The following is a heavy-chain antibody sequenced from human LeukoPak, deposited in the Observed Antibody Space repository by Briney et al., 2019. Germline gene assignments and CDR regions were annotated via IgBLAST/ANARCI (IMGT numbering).Heavy chain of an antibody. CDR1: GLTFSKYS. J-gene: IGHJ4*02. D-gene: IGHD6-19*01. CDR2: IDTSSTTM. CDR3: AREAGYSSGWDY. Sequence: GGSLRLSCAASGLTFSKYSTTWVRQAPGKGLEWVSFIDTSSTTMYYTDSVKGRFTISRDNAKNSLYLQMDSLKVEDTAIYYCAREAGYSSGWDYWGQGTLVTVSS. V-gene: IGHV3-48*04.